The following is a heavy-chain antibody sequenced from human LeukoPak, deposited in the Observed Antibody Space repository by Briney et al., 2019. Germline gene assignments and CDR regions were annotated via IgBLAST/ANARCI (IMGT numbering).Heavy chain of an antibody. D-gene: IGHD3-22*01. CDR1: GDSISSGDYY. V-gene: IGHV4-61*02. J-gene: IGHJ3*02. CDR2: ISSSGST. CDR3: ARGPYPYDSSGAFDI. Sequence: SETLSLTCTVSGDSISSGDYYWSWIRQPAGKGLEWIGRISSSGSTNYNPSLKSRVTISVDTSKNQFSLKLSSVTAADTAVYFCARGPYPYDSSGAFDIWGQGTMVTVSS.